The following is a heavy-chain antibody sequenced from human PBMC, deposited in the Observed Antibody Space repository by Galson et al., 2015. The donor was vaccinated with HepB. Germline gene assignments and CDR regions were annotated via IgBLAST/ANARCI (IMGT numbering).Heavy chain of an antibody. V-gene: IGHV3-33*01. CDR1: GFTFSSYG. CDR2: IWYDGSNK. J-gene: IGHJ5*02. Sequence: SLRLSCAASGFTFSSYGMHWVRQAPGKGLEWVAVIWYDGSNKYYADSVKGRFTISRDNSKNTLYLQMNSLRAEDTAVYYCARDQGVLTIFGVVTGNWFDPWGQGTLVTVSS. D-gene: IGHD3-3*01. CDR3: ARDQGVLTIFGVVTGNWFDP.